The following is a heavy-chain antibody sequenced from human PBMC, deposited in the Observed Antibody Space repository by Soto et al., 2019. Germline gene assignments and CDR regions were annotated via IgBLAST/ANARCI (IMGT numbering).Heavy chain of an antibody. CDR3: ASLLSVGSYGVFDY. V-gene: IGHV4-4*02. D-gene: IGHD1-26*01. Sequence: QVQLQESGPGLVKPSGTLSLTCAVSGGAISSSNWWSCVRQPPGKGLEWSGEIAHRGSTNYNPSLKSRVTISVDKSKNQFSLKLSSVTAADTAVYYCASLLSVGSYGVFDYWGQGTLVTVSS. J-gene: IGHJ4*02. CDR2: IAHRGST. CDR1: GGAISSSNW.